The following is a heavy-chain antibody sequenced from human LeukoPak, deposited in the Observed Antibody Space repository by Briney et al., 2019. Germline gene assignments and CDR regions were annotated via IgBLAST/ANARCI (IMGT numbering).Heavy chain of an antibody. Sequence: PSETLSLTCAVYGGSFSGYYWSWIRQPPGKGLEWIGEINHSGSTNYNPSLKSRVTISVDTSKNQFSLKLSSVTAADTAVYYCAKDNDSSGWYYYYYYMDVWGKGTTVTVSS. V-gene: IGHV4-34*01. CDR3: AKDNDSSGWYYYYYYMDV. CDR1: GGSFSGYY. CDR2: INHSGST. D-gene: IGHD6-19*01. J-gene: IGHJ6*03.